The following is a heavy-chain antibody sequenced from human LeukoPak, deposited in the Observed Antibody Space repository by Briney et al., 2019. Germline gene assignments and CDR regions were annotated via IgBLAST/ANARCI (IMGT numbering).Heavy chain of an antibody. D-gene: IGHD1-26*01. J-gene: IGHJ3*02. CDR2: IYYSGST. V-gene: IGHV4-39*07. Sequence: SDTLSLTCTVSGGSMSSSSYYWDWIRQPPGKGLEWIGSIYYSGSTYYNPSLKSRVTISVDTSKNQFSLKLSSVTAADTAVYYCARGLEWELLRRENAFDIWGQGTMVTVSS. CDR3: ARGLEWELLRRENAFDI. CDR1: GGSMSSSSYY.